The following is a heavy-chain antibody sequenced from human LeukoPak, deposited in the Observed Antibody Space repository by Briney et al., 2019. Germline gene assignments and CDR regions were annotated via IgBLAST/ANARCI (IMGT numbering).Heavy chain of an antibody. CDR3: AREDPPTYYYYYGMDV. CDR1: GFTFSSYE. CDR2: ISSSGSTI. V-gene: IGHV3-48*03. Sequence: GGSLRLSCAASGFTFSSYEMNWVRQAPGKGLEWVSYISSSGSTIYYADSVKGRFTISRDNAKNSLYLQMNSLRAEDTAVYYCAREDPPTYYYYYGMDVWGKGTTVTVSS. J-gene: IGHJ6*04.